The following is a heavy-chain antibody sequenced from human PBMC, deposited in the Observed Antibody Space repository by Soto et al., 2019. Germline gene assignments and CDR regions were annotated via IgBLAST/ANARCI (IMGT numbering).Heavy chain of an antibody. D-gene: IGHD4-17*01. CDR3: ARAQTVTTPAYYYYYYMDV. Sequence: PGGSLRLSCAASGFTVSSNYMSWVRQAPGKGLEWVSVIYSGGSTYYADSVKGKFNISRDNSKNTLYLQMNSLKAEDTAVYYCARAQTVTTPAYYYYYYMDVWGKGTTVTVSS. J-gene: IGHJ6*03. CDR2: IYSGGST. V-gene: IGHV3-66*01. CDR1: GFTVSSNY.